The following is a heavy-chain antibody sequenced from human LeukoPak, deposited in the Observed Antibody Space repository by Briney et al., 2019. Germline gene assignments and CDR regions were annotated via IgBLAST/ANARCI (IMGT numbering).Heavy chain of an antibody. CDR3: ARDRRFGEF. CDR1: GFTFSSYW. D-gene: IGHD3-10*01. Sequence: GGSLRLSCAASGFTFSSYWVSWVRQAPGKGLEWVANIKQDGSEKYYVDSVKGRFTISRDNAKNSLYLQMNSLRAEDTAVYYCARDRRFGEFWGQGTLVTVSS. J-gene: IGHJ4*02. CDR2: IKQDGSEK. V-gene: IGHV3-7*01.